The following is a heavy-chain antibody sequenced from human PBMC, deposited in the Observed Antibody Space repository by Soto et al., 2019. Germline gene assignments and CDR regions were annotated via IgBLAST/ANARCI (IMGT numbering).Heavy chain of an antibody. J-gene: IGHJ6*02. Sequence: EVQLVESGGGLLQPGGSLRLSCAVSGSTFSNDWMHWVRRAPGKGLVWVSHVYSDGSSTNYADFVKGRFTIARDNAKNMVYLQMNSLRAEDTPVYYSARDRCYRLDAWGQGTTATVTS. D-gene: IGHD2-15*01. CDR2: VYSDGSST. CDR1: GSTFSNDW. V-gene: IGHV3-74*01. CDR3: ARDRCYRLDA.